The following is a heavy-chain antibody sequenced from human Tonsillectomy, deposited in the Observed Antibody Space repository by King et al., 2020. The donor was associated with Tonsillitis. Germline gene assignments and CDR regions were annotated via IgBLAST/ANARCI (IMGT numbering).Heavy chain of an antibody. CDR3: AKFRNFWSGYYKTRAFDI. Sequence: VQLVESGGGLVQPGGSLRLSCAASGFTFSSYAMSWVRQAPGKGLEWVSDISGSGGSTYYADSVKGRFTISRDNSKNTLYLQMNSLRAEDKAVYYCAKFRNFWSGYYKTRAFDIWGQGTMVTVSS. CDR1: GFTFSSYA. V-gene: IGHV3-23*04. J-gene: IGHJ3*02. CDR2: ISGSGGST. D-gene: IGHD3-3*01.